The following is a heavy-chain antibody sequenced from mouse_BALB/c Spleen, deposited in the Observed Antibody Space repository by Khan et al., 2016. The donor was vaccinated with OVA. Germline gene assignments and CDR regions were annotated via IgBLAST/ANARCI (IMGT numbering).Heavy chain of an antibody. CDR2: IYPGNSDT. CDR1: GYTFTSYW. CDR3: TRFGYPFAY. V-gene: IGHV1-5*01. J-gene: IGHJ3*01. Sequence: EVQLQQSGTVLARPGTSVKMSCKASGYTFTSYWMHWVKQRPGQGLEWIGAIYPGNSDTSYNQKFKGKAKLTAVTSTSTAYMELSSLTNEDSAVYYGTRFGYPFAYWGQGTLVTVSA. D-gene: IGHD2-2*01.